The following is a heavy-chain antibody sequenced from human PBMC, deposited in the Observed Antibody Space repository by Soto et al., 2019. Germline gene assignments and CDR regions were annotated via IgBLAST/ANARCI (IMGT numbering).Heavy chain of an antibody. CDR2: IYYSGST. CDR1: GGSISSGGYY. D-gene: IGHD5-18*01. CDR3: ARVYPGYSYGFDY. J-gene: IGHJ4*02. V-gene: IGHV4-31*03. Sequence: SETLSLTCTVSGGSISSGGYYWSWIRQHPGKGLEWIGYIYYSGSTYYNPSLKSRVTISVDTSKNQFSLKLSSVTAADTAVYYCARVYPGYSYGFDYWGQGTLVTVSS.